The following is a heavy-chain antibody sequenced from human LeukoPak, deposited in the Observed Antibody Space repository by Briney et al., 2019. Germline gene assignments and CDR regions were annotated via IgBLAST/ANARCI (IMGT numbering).Heavy chain of an antibody. D-gene: IGHD6-13*01. J-gene: IGHJ4*02. CDR3: ARIGSSSWYFDY. V-gene: IGHV4-59*01. CDR1: GGSLSSYF. Sequence: SETLSLTCTVSGGSLSSYFWSWVRPPPGKGLEGIGYIYYSGSTNYNPSLRSRVTISVATSKHQFSLKLSSVTTADTAVYYCARIGSSSWYFDYWGQETLVTVSS. CDR2: IYYSGST.